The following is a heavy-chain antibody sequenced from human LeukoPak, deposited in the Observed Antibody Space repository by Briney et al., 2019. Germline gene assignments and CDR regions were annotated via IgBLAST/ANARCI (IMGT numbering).Heavy chain of an antibody. V-gene: IGHV3-7*01. Sequence: GGSLRLSCAASGFTSSSYFMSWVRQAPGKGLEWVANIKQDGSEKYYVDSVKGRFTISRDNAKNSLYLQMNSLRAEDTAVYYCARDVGYCTNGVCYNYYYMDVWGKGTTVSVSS. J-gene: IGHJ6*03. CDR2: IKQDGSEK. D-gene: IGHD2-8*01. CDR1: GFTSSSYF. CDR3: ARDVGYCTNGVCYNYYYMDV.